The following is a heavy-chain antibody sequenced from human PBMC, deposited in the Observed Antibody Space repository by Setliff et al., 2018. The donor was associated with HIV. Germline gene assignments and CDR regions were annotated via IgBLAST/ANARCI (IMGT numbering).Heavy chain of an antibody. CDR3: ARDARWLQFPYFDY. V-gene: IGHV4-4*02. CDR2: IYHSGST. D-gene: IGHD5-12*01. Sequence: SETLSLTCAVSGGSISSSNWWSWVRQPPGKGLEWIGEIYHSGSTNYNPSFRSRVTISVDSSKNQFSLKLSSVTAADTAVYYCARDARWLQFPYFDYWGQGTLVTVSS. CDR1: GGSISSSNW. J-gene: IGHJ4*01.